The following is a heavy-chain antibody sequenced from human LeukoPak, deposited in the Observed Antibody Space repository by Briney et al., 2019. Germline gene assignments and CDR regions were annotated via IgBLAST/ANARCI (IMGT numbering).Heavy chain of an antibody. CDR2: IYYSGST. J-gene: IGHJ4*02. D-gene: IGHD3-22*01. Sequence: RPSETLSLTCTVSGGSISSSSYYWGWIRQPPGKGLEWIGSIYYSGSTYYNPSLKSRVTISVDTSKNQFSLKLSSVTAADTAVYYCARGWDSSGYYFDYWGQGTLVTVSS. CDR1: GGSISSSSYY. V-gene: IGHV4-39*07. CDR3: ARGWDSSGYYFDY.